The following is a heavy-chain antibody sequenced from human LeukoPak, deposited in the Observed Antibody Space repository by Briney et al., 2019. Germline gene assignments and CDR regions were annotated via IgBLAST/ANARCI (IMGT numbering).Heavy chain of an antibody. J-gene: IGHJ4*02. CDR2: IGGSGGST. V-gene: IGHV3-23*01. CDR1: GFTFSNYA. D-gene: IGHD3-22*01. CDR3: XXXXXXIDPMDY. Sequence: GGSLRLSCAASGFTFSNYAMSWVRQAPGKGLEWVSTIGGSGGSTYYADSVKGRFTISRDNSKNTLNLQMNSLRAEDTALYYXXXXXXXIDPMDYWGQGTLVTVSS.